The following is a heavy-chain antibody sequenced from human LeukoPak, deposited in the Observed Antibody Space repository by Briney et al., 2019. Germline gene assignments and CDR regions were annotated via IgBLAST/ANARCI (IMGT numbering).Heavy chain of an antibody. D-gene: IGHD2-2*01. CDR1: GFTFSSYR. CDR3: ARDNGVGGHCSSTSCSHAFDI. CDR2: ISSSSTNYI. V-gene: IGHV3-21*01. J-gene: IGHJ3*02. Sequence: GGSLRLSCAASGFTFSSYRMNWVRQAPGKGLEWVSSISSSSTNYIYYADSVKGRFIISRDNAKNSLYLQMNSLRAEDTAVYYCARDNGVGGHCSSTSCSHAFDIWGQGTVVTVSS.